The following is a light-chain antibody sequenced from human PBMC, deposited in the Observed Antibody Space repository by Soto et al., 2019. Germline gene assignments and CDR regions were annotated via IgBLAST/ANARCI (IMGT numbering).Light chain of an antibody. CDR1: SSDVGGYNY. J-gene: IGLJ7*01. CDR3: RSYTSNNALV. CDR2: EVS. V-gene: IGLV2-14*01. Sequence: QSVLTQPASVSGSPGQSITISCTGTSSDVGGYNYVSWYRQHPAKAPKLMIYEVSNRPSGVSNRFSGSKSGNTASLTISGLHAEDEADYYCRSYTSNNALVFGGGTQLTVL.